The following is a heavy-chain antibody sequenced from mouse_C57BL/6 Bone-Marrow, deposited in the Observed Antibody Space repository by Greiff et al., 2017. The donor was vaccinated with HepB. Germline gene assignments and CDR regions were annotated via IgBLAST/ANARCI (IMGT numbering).Heavy chain of an antibody. CDR3: ARDPTTTVVAPGAMDY. V-gene: IGHV5-4*01. CDR1: GFTFSSYA. D-gene: IGHD1-1*01. CDR2: ISDGGSYT. J-gene: IGHJ4*01. Sequence: EVQLVESGGGLVKPGGSLKLSCAASGFTFSSYAMSWVRQTPEKRLEWVATISDGGSYTYYQENVKGRFTISRDNAKNNLYLQMSHLKSEDTAMYYCARDPTTTVVAPGAMDYWGQGTSVTVSS.